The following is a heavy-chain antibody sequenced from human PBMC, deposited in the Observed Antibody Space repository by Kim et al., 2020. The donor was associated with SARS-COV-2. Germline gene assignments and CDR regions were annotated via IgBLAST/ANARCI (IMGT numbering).Heavy chain of an antibody. CDR2: ISWNSGSI. CDR1: GFTFDDYA. J-gene: IGHJ4*02. Sequence: GGSLRLSCAASGFTFDDYAMHWVRQAPGKGLEWVSGISWNSGSIGYADSVKGRFTISRDNAKNSLYLQMNSLRAEDTALYYCAKDIATVTTFLYYFDYWGQGTLVTVSS. D-gene: IGHD4-17*01. V-gene: IGHV3-9*01. CDR3: AKDIATVTTFLYYFDY.